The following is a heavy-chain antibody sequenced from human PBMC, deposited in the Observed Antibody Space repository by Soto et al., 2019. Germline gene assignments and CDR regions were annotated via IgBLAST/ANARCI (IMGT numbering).Heavy chain of an antibody. V-gene: IGHV3-21*01. CDR1: GFTFSNYN. CDR2: ISGSSIYI. J-gene: IGHJ5*02. CDR3: AREGALKPFSS. Sequence: GGSLRLSCVASGFTFSNYNMNWVRQAPGKGLEWVSHISGSSIYIHYADSVRGRFTISRDNAKNSVYLQMDSLRVEDTAVYYCAREGALKPFSSWGQGALVTVS.